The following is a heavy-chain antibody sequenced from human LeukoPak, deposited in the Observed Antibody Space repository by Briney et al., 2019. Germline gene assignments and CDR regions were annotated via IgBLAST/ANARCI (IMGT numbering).Heavy chain of an antibody. Sequence: GGSLRLSCAASGFTFSSYSMTWVRQAPGKGLEWVSSISSSSIYIYYADSVKGRFTISRDNAKNSLYLQMNSLRDEDTAVYYCARHSGPGYCNYYMDVWGKGTTVTISS. CDR3: ARHSGPGYCNYYMDV. CDR1: GFTFSSYS. D-gene: IGHD3-22*01. V-gene: IGHV3-21*01. J-gene: IGHJ6*03. CDR2: ISSSSIYI.